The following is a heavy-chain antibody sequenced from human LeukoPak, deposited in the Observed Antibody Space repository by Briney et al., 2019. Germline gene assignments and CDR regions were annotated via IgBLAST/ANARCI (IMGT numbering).Heavy chain of an antibody. V-gene: IGHV1-46*01. CDR3: ATDKPQRPAVRSYGDFDY. CDR1: GYTFTSYY. Sequence: ASVKVSCKASGYTFTSYYMHWVRQAPGQGLEWMGIINPSGGSTSYAQKFQGRVTMTRDTSTSTVYMELSSLRSEDTAVYYCATDKPQRPAVRSYGDFDYWGQGTLVTVSS. CDR2: INPSGGST. J-gene: IGHJ4*02. D-gene: IGHD1-14*01.